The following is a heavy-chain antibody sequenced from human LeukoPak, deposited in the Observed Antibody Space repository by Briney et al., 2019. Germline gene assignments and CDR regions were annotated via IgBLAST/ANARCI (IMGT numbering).Heavy chain of an antibody. CDR2: ISSSGSTI. Sequence: GGSLRLSCAASGFTFSSYEMNWVRQAPGKGLEWVSYISSSGSTIYYADSVKGRFTISRDNAKNSLFLQMNGLRVEDTAVYYCARGGPYYDILTGYYGKFDYWGQGTLVTVSS. CDR1: GFTFSSYE. CDR3: ARGGPYYDILTGYYGKFDY. D-gene: IGHD3-9*01. J-gene: IGHJ4*02. V-gene: IGHV3-48*03.